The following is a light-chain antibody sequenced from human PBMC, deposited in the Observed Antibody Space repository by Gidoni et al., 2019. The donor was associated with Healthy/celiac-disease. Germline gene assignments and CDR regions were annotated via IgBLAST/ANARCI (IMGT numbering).Light chain of an antibody. Sequence: QMRQYPSSLSAAVGDRGTMPCQAKQSISSYLNWYQQKPGKAPKLLIYAASRLQSGFPSRFSGSGSGTDFTLTISRLQPEDFAAYYCQQSYSTPGTFGQGTKVEIK. CDR2: AAS. V-gene: IGKV1-39*01. CDR1: QSISSY. J-gene: IGKJ4*01. CDR3: QQSYSTPGT.